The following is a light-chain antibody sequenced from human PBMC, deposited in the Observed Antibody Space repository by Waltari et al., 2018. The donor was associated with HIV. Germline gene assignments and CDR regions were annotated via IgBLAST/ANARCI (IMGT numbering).Light chain of an antibody. CDR2: EVT. Sequence: QSALTQPASVSGSPGQSITLSCTETSSGVGNYNLVSWYQHYGGKAPKLLIYEVTKRPSGISSLFSGSKSVTTASLTISELQAEDVSTYSCCSYGSSATFVVFGGGTRVTV. V-gene: IGLV2-23*02. CDR1: SSGVGNYNL. CDR3: CSYGSSATFVV. J-gene: IGLJ2*01.